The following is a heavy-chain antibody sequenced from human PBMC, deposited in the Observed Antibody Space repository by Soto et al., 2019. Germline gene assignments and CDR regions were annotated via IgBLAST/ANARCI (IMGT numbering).Heavy chain of an antibody. CDR2: IKQDGSEE. CDR3: ARIAATGRGWDV. V-gene: IGHV3-7*01. CDR1: GFTFSSYW. D-gene: IGHD6-13*01. Sequence: EVQLVESGGGLVQPGGSLRLSCVDSGFTFSSYWMSWVRQAPVKGLEWVGNIKQDGSEENYVDSLKGRFTISRDNAKNSMYLQMNSLRAEDTAVYYCARIAATGRGWDVWGQGTTVVLSS. J-gene: IGHJ6*02.